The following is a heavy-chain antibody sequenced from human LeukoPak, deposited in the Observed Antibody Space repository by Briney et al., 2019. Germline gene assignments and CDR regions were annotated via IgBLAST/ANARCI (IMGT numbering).Heavy chain of an antibody. CDR1: GFTFSSYS. V-gene: IGHV3-21*01. CDR3: ARVGSSWYFWFDP. J-gene: IGHJ5*02. D-gene: IGHD6-13*01. Sequence: GGSLRLSCAASGFTFSSYSMNWVRQAPGKGLEWVSSISSSSSYIYYADSVKGRFTTSRDNAKNSLYLQMNSLRAEDTAVYYCARVGSSWYFWFDPWGQGTLVTVSS. CDR2: ISSSSSYI.